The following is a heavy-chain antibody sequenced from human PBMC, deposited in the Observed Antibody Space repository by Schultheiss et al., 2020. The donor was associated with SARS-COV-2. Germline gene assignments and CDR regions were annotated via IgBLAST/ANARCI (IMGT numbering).Heavy chain of an antibody. CDR3: ARGTVDSGSYYDYFGY. V-gene: IGHV3-30*03. J-gene: IGHJ4*02. CDR1: GFTFTSYA. Sequence: GGSLRLSCAASGFTFTSYAMHWVRQAPGQGLEWVAIISYDGIAKYNEDSVKGRFTVSRVNSQKTVDLQLNSLRTEDTAVYYCARGTVDSGSYYDYFGYWGQGTLVTVSS. D-gene: IGHD1-26*01. CDR2: ISYDGIAK.